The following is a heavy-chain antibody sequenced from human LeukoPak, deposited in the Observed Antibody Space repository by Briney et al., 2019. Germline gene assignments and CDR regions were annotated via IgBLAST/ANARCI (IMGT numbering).Heavy chain of an antibody. J-gene: IGHJ4*02. V-gene: IGHV3-30*04. CDR1: GFTFSSYA. CDR3: ARDKRIQLWFGY. Sequence: PGRSLRLSCAASGFTFSSYAMHWVRQAPGKGLEWVAVISYDGSNKCYADSVKGRFTISRDNSKNTLYLQMNSLRAEDTAVYYCARDKRIQLWFGYWGQGTLVTVSS. CDR2: ISYDGSNK. D-gene: IGHD5-18*01.